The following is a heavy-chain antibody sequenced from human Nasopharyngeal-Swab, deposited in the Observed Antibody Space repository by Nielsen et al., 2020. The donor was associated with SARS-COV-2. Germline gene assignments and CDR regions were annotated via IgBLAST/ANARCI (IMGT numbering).Heavy chain of an antibody. CDR1: GFTFSSYG. Sequence: GESLKISCAASGFTFSSYGMHWVRQAPGKGLEWVAVISYDGSNKYYADSVKGRFTISRDNSKNTLYLQMNSLRAEDTAVYYCAKDSKPFGSGSYYYYYYYMDVWGKGTTVTVSS. CDR3: AKDSKPFGSGSYYYYYYYMDV. J-gene: IGHJ6*03. CDR2: ISYDGSNK. D-gene: IGHD3-10*01. V-gene: IGHV3-30*18.